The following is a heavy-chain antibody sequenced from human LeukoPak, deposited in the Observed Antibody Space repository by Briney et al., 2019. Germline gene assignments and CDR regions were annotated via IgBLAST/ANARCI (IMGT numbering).Heavy chain of an antibody. CDR1: GYTFTSYG. V-gene: IGHV1-18*01. D-gene: IGHD2-15*01. Sequence: ASVKVSCKASGYTFTSYGISWVRQAPGQRLEWMGWISAYNGNTNYAQKLQGRVTMTTDTSTSTAYMELRSLRSDDTAVYYCARVGYCSGGSCYWKLAYYYYMDVWGKGTMVTVSS. CDR2: ISAYNGNT. J-gene: IGHJ6*03. CDR3: ARVGYCSGGSCYWKLAYYYYMDV.